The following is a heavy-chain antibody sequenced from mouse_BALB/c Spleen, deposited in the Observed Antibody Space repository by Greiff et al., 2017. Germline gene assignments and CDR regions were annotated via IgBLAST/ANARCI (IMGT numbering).Heavy chain of an antibody. Sequence: EVKLMESGGGLVQPGGSRKLSCAASGFTFSSFGMHWVRQAPEKGLEWVAYISSGSSTIYYADTVKGRFTISRDNPKNTLFLQMTSLRSEDTAMYYCARWGDYNYYAMDYWGQGTSVTVSS. J-gene: IGHJ4*01. CDR2: ISSGSSTI. V-gene: IGHV5-17*02. D-gene: IGHD2-4*01. CDR1: GFTFSSFG. CDR3: ARWGDYNYYAMDY.